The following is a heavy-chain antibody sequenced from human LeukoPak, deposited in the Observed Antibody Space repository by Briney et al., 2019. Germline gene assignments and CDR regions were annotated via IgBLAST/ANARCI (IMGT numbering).Heavy chain of an antibody. CDR2: IRYDGSNK. D-gene: IGHD6-6*01. CDR3: ARDVSAIGSIAAFDY. Sequence: GGSLRLSCAASGFTFSSYGMHWVRQAPGKGLEWVAFIRYDGSNKYYADSVKGRFTISRDNAKNSLYLQMNSLRAEDTAVYYCARDVSAIGSIAAFDYWGQGTLVTVSS. J-gene: IGHJ4*02. V-gene: IGHV3-30*02. CDR1: GFTFSSYG.